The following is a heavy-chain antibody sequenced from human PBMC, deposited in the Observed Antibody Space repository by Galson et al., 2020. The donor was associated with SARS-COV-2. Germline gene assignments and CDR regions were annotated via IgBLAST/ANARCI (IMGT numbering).Heavy chain of an antibody. CDR2: ISYDGSNK. CDR3: ARGRGGYNSYFDY. CDR1: GFTFSSYA. J-gene: IGHJ4*02. D-gene: IGHD5-18*01. V-gene: IGHV3-30*04. Sequence: SCAASGFTFSSYAMHWVRQAPGKGLEWVAVISYDGSNKYYADSVKGRFTISRDNSKNTLYLQMNSLRAEDTAVYYCARGRGGYNSYFDYWGQGTLVTVSS.